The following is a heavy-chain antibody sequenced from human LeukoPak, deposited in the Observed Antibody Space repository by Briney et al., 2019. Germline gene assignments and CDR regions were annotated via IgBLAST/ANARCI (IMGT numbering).Heavy chain of an antibody. CDR3: ARTGYFGANGFDY. V-gene: IGHV3-11*01. D-gene: IGHD4/OR15-4a*01. Sequence: GGSLRLSCAASGFTFSDSYMTWIRQAPGKGLEWVSYISNSGSTKYYADSVKGRFTISRDNTKNSVHLQMNSLRAEDTALYYCARTGYFGANGFDYWGQGTLVTVSS. CDR2: ISNSGSTK. J-gene: IGHJ4*02. CDR1: GFTFSDSY.